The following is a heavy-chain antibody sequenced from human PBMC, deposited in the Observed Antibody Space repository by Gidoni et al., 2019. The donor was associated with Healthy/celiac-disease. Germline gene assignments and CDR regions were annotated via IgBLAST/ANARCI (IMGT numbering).Heavy chain of an antibody. V-gene: IGHV3-30-3*01. CDR3: ARDRRRVDGYNFWGPSD. CDR2: ISYDGSNK. D-gene: IGHD3-3*01. J-gene: IGHJ4*02. CDR1: GFPFASYA. Sequence: QVQLLESGGGVVQPGRSLRPSCAATGFPFASYAIHWVRQAPGKGLEWVAVISYDGSNKYYADTVKGRFTISRDNSKNTLYLQMNSLRAEDTAVYYCARDRRRVDGYNFWGPSDWGQGTLVTVSS.